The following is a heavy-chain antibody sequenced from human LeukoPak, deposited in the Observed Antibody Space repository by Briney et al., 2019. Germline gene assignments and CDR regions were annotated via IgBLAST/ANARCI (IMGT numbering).Heavy chain of an antibody. CDR2: IYHTGST. V-gene: IGHV4-30-2*01. J-gene: IGHJ3*02. CDR3: ARDRNYYESRSDAFDI. CDR1: GGSISSGDYY. D-gene: IGHD3-22*01. Sequence: PSETLSLTCTVSGGSISSGDYYWSWIRQPPGKGLEWIGYIYHTGSTYYNPSLKSRVTISVDTSKNQFSLKLSSVTAADTAVYYCARDRNYYESRSDAFDIWGQGTMVTVSS.